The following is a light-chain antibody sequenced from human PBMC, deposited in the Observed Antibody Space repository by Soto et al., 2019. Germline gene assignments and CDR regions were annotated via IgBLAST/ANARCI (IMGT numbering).Light chain of an antibody. CDR2: KAS. Sequence: DIQMAQSTSTLSASVGGRVTITCRASQSISSWLAWYQQKPGKAPKLLIYKASSLESGVPSRFSGSGSGTEFTLTISSLQPDDFATYYCQQYNSYPYTFGQGTKLEIK. CDR3: QQYNSYPYT. V-gene: IGKV1-5*03. CDR1: QSISSW. J-gene: IGKJ2*01.